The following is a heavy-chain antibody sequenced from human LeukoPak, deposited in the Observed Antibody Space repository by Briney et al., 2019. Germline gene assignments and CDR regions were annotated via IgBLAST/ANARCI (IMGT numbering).Heavy chain of an antibody. CDR1: GGSLSGYF. D-gene: IGHD2-2*01. Sequence: SETLSLTCAVYGGSLSGYFWSWIRQPPGKGLEWMGEINDNGDTKYNPSLKSRVTISIDTSTNQFSLRLSSLTAADTAVYYCARLKNRQGYCSSTSCYPTNWFDPWGQGTLVTVSS. V-gene: IGHV4-34*01. J-gene: IGHJ5*02. CDR3: ARLKNRQGYCSSTSCYPTNWFDP. CDR2: INDNGDT.